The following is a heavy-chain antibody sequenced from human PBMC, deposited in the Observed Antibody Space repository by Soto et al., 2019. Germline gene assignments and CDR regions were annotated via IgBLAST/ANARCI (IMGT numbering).Heavy chain of an antibody. J-gene: IGHJ2*01. D-gene: IGHD2-15*01. CDR1: GGTFSSYA. V-gene: IGHV1-69*12. CDR2: IIPIFGTA. Sequence: QVQLVQSGAEVKKPGSSVKVSCKASGGTFSSYAISWVRQAPGQGLEWMGGIIPIFGTANYAQKFQGRVTITADQSPSTAYMELSSLRSEDTAVYYCAIVVTVVKSFPYFYFDLWGRGPLVTVSS. CDR3: AIVVTVVKSFPYFYFDL.